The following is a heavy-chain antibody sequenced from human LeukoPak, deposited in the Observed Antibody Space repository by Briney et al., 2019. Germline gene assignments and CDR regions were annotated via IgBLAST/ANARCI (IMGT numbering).Heavy chain of an antibody. CDR1: GGSISSSIYY. CDR3: ARVNHHWATYYYYYMDV. V-gene: IGHV4-39*07. Sequence: SETLSLTCTVSGGSISSSIYYWGWIRQPPGKGLEWIGSMSYSGSTYYNPSLKSRVTISVGTSKNQFSLKLSSVTAADTAVYYCARVNHHWATYYYYYMDVWGKGTTVTISS. D-gene: IGHD1-14*01. J-gene: IGHJ6*03. CDR2: MSYSGST.